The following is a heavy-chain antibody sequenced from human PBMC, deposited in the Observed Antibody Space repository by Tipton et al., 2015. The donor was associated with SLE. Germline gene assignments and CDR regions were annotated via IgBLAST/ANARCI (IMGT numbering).Heavy chain of an antibody. Sequence: LRLSCTVSGGSISSYYWSWIRQPPGKGLEWIGYIYYSGSTNYNPSLKSRVTISVDTSKNQFSLKLSSVTAADTAVYYCARVGPYDSSGPYAFDIWGQGTMVTVSS. J-gene: IGHJ3*02. CDR1: GGSISSYY. CDR2: IYYSGST. V-gene: IGHV4-59*01. CDR3: ARVGPYDSSGPYAFDI. D-gene: IGHD3-22*01.